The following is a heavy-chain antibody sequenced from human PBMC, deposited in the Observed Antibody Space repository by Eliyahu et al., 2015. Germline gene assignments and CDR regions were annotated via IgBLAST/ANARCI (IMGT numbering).Heavy chain of an antibody. CDR2: VFNRGRT. CDR1: GDSLGSSNYY. CDR3: ARLDPRDS. V-gene: IGHV4-39*01. J-gene: IGHJ4*02. D-gene: IGHD2-2*03. Sequence: QLQLQESGPGLVRPSETLSLTCAVSGDSLGSSNYYWGWVRQPPGKGLEWIGSVFNRGRTYKNPSLKNRITMSMDTSRNQFSLKMTSVTAADTAVYFCARLDPRDSWGQGTLVTVSS.